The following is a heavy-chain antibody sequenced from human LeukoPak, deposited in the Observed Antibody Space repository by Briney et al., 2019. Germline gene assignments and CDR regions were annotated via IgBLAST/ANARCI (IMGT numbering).Heavy chain of an antibody. V-gene: IGHV4-4*09. CDR2: IYATGST. CDR1: GGSMSGHY. J-gene: IGHJ1*01. Sequence: SGTLSLTCAVSGGSMSGHYWSWIRQPPGMTLEWIGYIYATGSTNYNPSLKSRVTISVETSKNQFSLKLSSVTAADTAVYYCARGEQQLVFRYFQHWGQGTLVTVSS. CDR3: ARGEQQLVFRYFQH. D-gene: IGHD6-13*01.